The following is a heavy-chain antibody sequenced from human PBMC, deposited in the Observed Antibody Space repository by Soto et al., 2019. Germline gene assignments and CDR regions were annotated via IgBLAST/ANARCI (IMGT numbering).Heavy chain of an antibody. V-gene: IGHV1-18*01. CDR1: GYTFTSYG. CDR3: AIYGPWLYSNYVFDY. Sequence: ASVKVSCKASGYTFTSYGISWVRQAPGQGLEWMGWISAYNGDTNYAQKIQGRVTMTTDTSTSTAYMELRSLRSDDTAVYYCAIYGPWLYSNYVFDYRGKGTLVTVSS. J-gene: IGHJ4*02. D-gene: IGHD4-4*01. CDR2: ISAYNGDT.